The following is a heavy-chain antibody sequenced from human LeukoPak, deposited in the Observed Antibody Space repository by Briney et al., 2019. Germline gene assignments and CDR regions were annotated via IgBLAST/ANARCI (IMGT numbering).Heavy chain of an antibody. J-gene: IGHJ4*02. CDR2: MNPNSGNT. Sequence: ASVKVSCKASGYTFTIYDINWVRQATGQGLEWMGWMNPNSGNTGYAQKFQGRVTMTRNTSISTAYMELSSLRSEDTAVYYCARGGGYDYIWGSYRYPYFDYWGQGTLVTVSS. CDR3: ARGGGYDYIWGSYRYPYFDY. V-gene: IGHV1-8*01. CDR1: GYTFTIYD. D-gene: IGHD3-16*02.